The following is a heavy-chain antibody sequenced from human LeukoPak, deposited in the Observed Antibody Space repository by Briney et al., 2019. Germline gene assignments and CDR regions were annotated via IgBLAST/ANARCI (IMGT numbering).Heavy chain of an antibody. CDR1: GYTFTSYG. CDR2: ISAYNGNT. Sequence: ASVKVSCKASGYTFTSYGISWVRQAPGQGLEWMGWISAYNGNTNYAQKLQGRVTMTTDTSTSTAYMELRSLRSDDTAVYYCARSGRSYSSSWYRWGYYYYYYMDVWGKGTTVTISS. V-gene: IGHV1-18*01. J-gene: IGHJ6*03. D-gene: IGHD6-13*01. CDR3: ARSGRSYSSSWYRWGYYYYYYMDV.